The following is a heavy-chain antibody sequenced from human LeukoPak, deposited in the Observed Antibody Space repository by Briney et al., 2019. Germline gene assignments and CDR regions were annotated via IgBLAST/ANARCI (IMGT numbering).Heavy chain of an antibody. CDR1: GFAFDAHA. Sequence: GGSLRLSCAASGFAFDAHAMNWVRQAPGKPLEWVSLISGDGGTTHYADSVRGRFTISRDNSRNSLYLQMRSLRTEDTAFYYCAKRSGSPHNFDYWGRGTLVTASS. CDR2: ISGDGGTT. CDR3: AKRSGSPHNFDY. V-gene: IGHV3-43*02. J-gene: IGHJ4*02. D-gene: IGHD1-14*01.